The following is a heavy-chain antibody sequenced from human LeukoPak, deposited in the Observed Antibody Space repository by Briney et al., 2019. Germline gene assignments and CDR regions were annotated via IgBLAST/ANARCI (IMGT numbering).Heavy chain of an antibody. CDR2: IYSGGST. CDR1: GFTVSSNY. J-gene: IGHJ6*02. CDR3: ARDLHGEFASYYYGMDV. D-gene: IGHD4-17*01. Sequence: GGSLRLSCAASGFTVSSNYMSWVRQAPGKGLEWVSVIYSGGSTYYADSVKGRFTISRDNSKNTLYLQMNSLRAEDTAVYYCARDLHGEFASYYYGMDVWGQGTTVTVSS. V-gene: IGHV3-66*02.